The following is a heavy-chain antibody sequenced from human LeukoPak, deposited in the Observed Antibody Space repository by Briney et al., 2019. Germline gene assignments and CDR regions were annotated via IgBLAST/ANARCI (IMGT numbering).Heavy chain of an antibody. CDR3: AACSGGSCYRNDAFDI. CDR1: GGSISSYD. CDR2: IYYSGST. Sequence: PSETLSLTCTVSGGSISSYDWSWIRQPPGKGLEWIGYIYYSGSTNYNPSLKSRVTISVDTSKNQFSLKLSSVTAADTAVYYCAACSGGSCYRNDAFDIWGQGTMVTVSS. D-gene: IGHD2-15*01. J-gene: IGHJ3*02. V-gene: IGHV4-59*01.